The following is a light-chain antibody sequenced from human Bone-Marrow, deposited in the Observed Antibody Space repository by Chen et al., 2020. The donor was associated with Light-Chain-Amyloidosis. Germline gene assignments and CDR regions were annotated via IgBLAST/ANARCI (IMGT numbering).Light chain of an antibody. J-gene: IGLJ3*02. Sequence: SYVLTQPSSVSVAPGQTATIAWGVKNIGSTSVHWYQQTPGQAPLLFVYDDSDRPSGIPERLSGSNSGNTATLTISRVEAGDEADYYCQVWDRSSDRPVFGGGTKLTVL. CDR1: NIGSTS. CDR3: QVWDRSSDRPV. CDR2: DDS. V-gene: IGLV3-21*02.